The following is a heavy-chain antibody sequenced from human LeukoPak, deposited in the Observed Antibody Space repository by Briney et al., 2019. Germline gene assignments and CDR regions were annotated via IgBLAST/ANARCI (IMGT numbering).Heavy chain of an antibody. J-gene: IGHJ3*02. CDR2: IIPIFGTA. V-gene: IGHV1-69*13. D-gene: IGHD5-18*01. Sequence: ASVKVSCKASGGTFSSYAISWVRQAPGQGLEWMGGIIPIFGTANYAQKFQGRVTITADESTSTAYMELRSLRSEDTAVYYCARESDSYGFYGKICWGIWGQGTMVTVSS. CDR1: GGTFSSYA. CDR3: ARESDSYGFYGKICWGI.